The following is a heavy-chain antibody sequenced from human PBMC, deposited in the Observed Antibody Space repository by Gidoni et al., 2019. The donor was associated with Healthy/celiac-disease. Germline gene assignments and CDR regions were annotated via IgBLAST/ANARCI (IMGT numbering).Heavy chain of an antibody. J-gene: IGHJ6*02. CDR3: AKDRGVFDYYYYYGMDV. CDR2: ISYDGSNK. Sequence: QVQLVESGGGVVQPGRSLRLSCADSGFTFSSYGMHGVRQATGKGLEWVAVISYDGSNKYYAESVKGRFTISRDNSKNTLYLQMNSLRAEDTAVYYCAKDRGVFDYYYYYGMDVWGQGTTVTVSS. D-gene: IGHD3-10*01. V-gene: IGHV3-30*18. CDR1: GFTFSSYG.